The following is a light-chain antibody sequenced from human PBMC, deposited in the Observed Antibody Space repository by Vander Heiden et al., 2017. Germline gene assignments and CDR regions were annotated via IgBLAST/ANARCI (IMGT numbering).Light chain of an antibody. Sequence: QSALTPPASVSGSPGQWITISCTGDSTDVGGYNLVSWYQQFPGKAPKLMMYDVSKRPSGVSNRISGSKSGNTASLTISGLQAEDEADYYCFSYSSTSTNVFGTGTKVTVL. CDR2: DVS. CDR1: STDVGGYNL. CDR3: FSYSSTSTNV. V-gene: IGLV2-23*02. J-gene: IGLJ1*01.